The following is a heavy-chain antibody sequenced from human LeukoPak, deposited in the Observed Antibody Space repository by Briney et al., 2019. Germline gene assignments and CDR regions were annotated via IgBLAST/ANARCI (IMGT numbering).Heavy chain of an antibody. V-gene: IGHV3-23*01. J-gene: IGHJ5*02. Sequence: PGGSLRLSCAASGFTFSSSAMSWVRQAPGKGLEWVSAISGSGGNTYYADSVKGRFTISRDNSKNTLYLQMNSLRAEDTALYYCAKDFSLGSHNWFGPWGQGTLDTVSS. D-gene: IGHD3-10*01. CDR2: ISGSGGNT. CDR1: GFTFSSSA. CDR3: AKDFSLGSHNWFGP.